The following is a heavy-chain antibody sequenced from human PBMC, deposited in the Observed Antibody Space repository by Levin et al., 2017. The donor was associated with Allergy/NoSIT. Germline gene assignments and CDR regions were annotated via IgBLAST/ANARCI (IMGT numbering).Heavy chain of an antibody. J-gene: IGHJ4*02. CDR1: GASISSTDYL. CDR3: VRLGGFCSGSSCPFSF. CDR2: VSYSGST. D-gene: IGHD2-2*01. Sequence: SETLSLTCTVSGASISSTDYLWGWIRQPPGKGLEWIATVSYSGSTYYIPSLKRRATISLDTSKNQFSLNLTSVTATDTALYYCVRLGGFCSGSSCPFSFWGQGTLVSVSS. V-gene: IGHV4-39*01.